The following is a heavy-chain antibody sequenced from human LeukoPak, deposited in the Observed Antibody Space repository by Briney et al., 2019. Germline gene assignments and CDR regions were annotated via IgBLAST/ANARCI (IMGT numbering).Heavy chain of an antibody. CDR3: ADSGGGYFDY. CDR2: IYYSAST. J-gene: IGHJ4*02. D-gene: IGHD3-10*01. V-gene: IGHV4-59*01. Sequence: SETLSLTCTVSGGSISSYYWNWIRQPPGKGLEWIGYIYYSASTNHNPSLKSRVTISVDTSKNQFSLKRSSVAAADTAVYCCADSGGGYFDYWGQGTLVTVSS. CDR1: GGSISSYY.